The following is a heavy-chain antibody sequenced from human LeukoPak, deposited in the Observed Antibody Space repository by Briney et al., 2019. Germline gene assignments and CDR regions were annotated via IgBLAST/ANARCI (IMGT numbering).Heavy chain of an antibody. CDR1: GGSFSGYY. V-gene: IGHV4-34*01. J-gene: IGHJ6*03. D-gene: IGHD6-13*01. Sequence: PSETLSLTCAVYGGSFSGYYWSWIRQPPGKGLEWIGEINHSGSTNYNPSLKSRVTISVDTSKNQFSLKLSSVTAADTAVYYCARGGDSSSWYGYYYMDVWGKGTTVTVSS. CDR3: ARGGDSSSWYGYYYMDV. CDR2: INHSGST.